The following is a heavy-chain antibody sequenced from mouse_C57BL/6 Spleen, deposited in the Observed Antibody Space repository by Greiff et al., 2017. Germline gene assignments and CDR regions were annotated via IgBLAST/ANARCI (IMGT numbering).Heavy chain of an antibody. Sequence: VQLQQPGAELVRPGSSVKLSCKASGYTFTSYWMDWVKQRPGQGLEWIGNIYPSDSETHYNQKFKDKATLTVDKSSSTAYMQLSSLTSEDSAVYYCARRRDYPYYFDYWGQGTTLTVSS. CDR1: GYTFTSYW. D-gene: IGHD2-4*01. CDR3: ARRRDYPYYFDY. CDR2: IYPSDSET. J-gene: IGHJ2*01. V-gene: IGHV1-61*01.